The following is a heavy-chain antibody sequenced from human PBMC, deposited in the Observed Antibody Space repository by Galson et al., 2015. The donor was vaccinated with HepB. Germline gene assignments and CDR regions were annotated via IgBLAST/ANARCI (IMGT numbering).Heavy chain of an antibody. J-gene: IGHJ5*02. V-gene: IGHV1-8*01. CDR2: MNPNSGNT. CDR3: ARSLITMVRGVIIWDLRAPSGFDP. CDR1: GYTFTSYD. Sequence: SVKVSCKASGYTFTSYDINWVRQATGQGLEWMGWMNPNSGNTGYAQKFQGRVTMTRNTSISTAYMELSSLRSEDTAVYYCARSLITMVRGVIIWDLRAPSGFDPWGQGTLVTASS. D-gene: IGHD3-10*01.